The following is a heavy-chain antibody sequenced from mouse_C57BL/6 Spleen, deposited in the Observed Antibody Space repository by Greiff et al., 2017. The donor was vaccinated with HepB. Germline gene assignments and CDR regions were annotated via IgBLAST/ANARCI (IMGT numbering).Heavy chain of an antibody. CDR2: INPGSGGT. V-gene: IGHV1-54*01. Sequence: LVESGAELVRPGTSVKVSCKASGYAFTNYLIEWVKQRPGQGLEWIGVINPGSGGTNYNEKFKGKATLTADKSSSTAYMQLSSLTSEDSAVYFCAREGYYAWFAYWGQGTLVTVSA. J-gene: IGHJ3*01. D-gene: IGHD2-3*01. CDR3: AREGYYAWFAY. CDR1: GYAFTNYL.